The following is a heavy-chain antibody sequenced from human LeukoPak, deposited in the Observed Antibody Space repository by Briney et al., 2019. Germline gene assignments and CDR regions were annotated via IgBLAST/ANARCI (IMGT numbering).Heavy chain of an antibody. V-gene: IGHV1-2*02. CDR1: GYTFTGYY. D-gene: IGHD6-13*01. J-gene: IGHJ4*02. CDR3: AIPGIAAAGTAFEY. Sequence: GASVKVSCKASGYTFTGYYMHWVRQAPGQGLEWMGWINPNSGGTNYAQKFQGRVTMTRDTSISTAYMELSRLRSDDTAVYYCAIPGIAAAGTAFEYWGQGTLVTVSS. CDR2: INPNSGGT.